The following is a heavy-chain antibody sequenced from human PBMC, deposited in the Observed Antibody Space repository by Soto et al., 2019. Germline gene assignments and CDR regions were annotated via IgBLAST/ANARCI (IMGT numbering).Heavy chain of an antibody. CDR1: GGSISSSY. V-gene: IGHV4-59*01. D-gene: IGHD2-15*01. Sequence: PSETLSLTCTVSGGSISSSYWSWIRQPPGKILEWRAYIYDDGSANYNPSLKSRATISLDMSKNQFSLKLTSVTAADTAVYYCAGCKYCSCGSCRKNWFDPWGQGTLVTVSS. J-gene: IGHJ5*02. CDR2: IYDDGSA. CDR3: AGCKYCSCGSCRKNWFDP.